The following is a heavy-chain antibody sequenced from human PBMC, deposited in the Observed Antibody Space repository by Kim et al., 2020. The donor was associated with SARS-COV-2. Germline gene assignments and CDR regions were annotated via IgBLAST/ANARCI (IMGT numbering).Heavy chain of an antibody. CDR3: ACVFFSRVPGLTSEHYYYYGMDV. D-gene: IGHD1-1*01. CDR2: IIPIFGTA. CDR1: GGTFSSYA. J-gene: IGHJ6*02. Sequence: SVKVSCKASGGTFSSYAISWVRQAPGQGLEWMGGIIPIFGTANYAQKFQGRVTITADESTSTAYMELSSLRSEDTAVYYCACVFFSRVPGLTSEHYYYYGMDVWGQGTTVTVSS. V-gene: IGHV1-69*13.